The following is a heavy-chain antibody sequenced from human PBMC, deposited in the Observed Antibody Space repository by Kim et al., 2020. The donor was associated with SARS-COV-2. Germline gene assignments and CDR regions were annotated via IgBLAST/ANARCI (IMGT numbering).Heavy chain of an antibody. CDR3: TTDRGPSTVPAAVDY. Sequence: PVKGRFTISRDDSKNTLYLQMNSLKTEDTAVYYWTTDRGPSTVPAAVDYWGQGTLVTVSS. D-gene: IGHD2-2*01. V-gene: IGHV3-15*01. J-gene: IGHJ4*02.